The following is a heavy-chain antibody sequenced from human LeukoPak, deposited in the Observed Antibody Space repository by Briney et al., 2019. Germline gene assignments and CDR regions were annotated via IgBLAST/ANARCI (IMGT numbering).Heavy chain of an antibody. V-gene: IGHV1-2*02. CDR1: GYTFTGYY. J-gene: IGHJ4*02. Sequence: ASVKVSCKASGYTFTGYYMHWVRQAPGQGLEWMGWINPSSGGTNYAQKFQGRVTMTRDTSISTAYMELSRLRSDDTAVYYCARTIQLWLIDYWGQGTLVTVSS. CDR3: ARTIQLWLIDY. D-gene: IGHD5-18*01. CDR2: INPSSGGT.